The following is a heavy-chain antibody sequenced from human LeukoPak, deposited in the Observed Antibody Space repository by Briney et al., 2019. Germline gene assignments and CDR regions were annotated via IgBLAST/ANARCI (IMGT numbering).Heavy chain of an antibody. CDR3: ARHGDFWGGRSWFDP. J-gene: IGHJ5*02. D-gene: IGHD3-3*01. Sequence: PSETLSLTCTVSGGSMSPYYWSWIRQPPGKGLKWIGYFYTRGTTHYNPSLKSRVTMSVDTSNNQFLLNLSSVTAADTAVYYCARHGDFWGGRSWFDPWGQGTLVTVSS. V-gene: IGHV4-4*09. CDR2: FYTRGTT. CDR1: GGSMSPYY.